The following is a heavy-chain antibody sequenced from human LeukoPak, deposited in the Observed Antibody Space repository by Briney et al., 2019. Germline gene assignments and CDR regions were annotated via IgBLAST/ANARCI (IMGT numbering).Heavy chain of an antibody. CDR2: IKQDGSEK. V-gene: IGHV3-7*04. CDR3: TRGSDY. J-gene: IGHJ4*02. CDR1: GFTFSSYA. Sequence: GGSLRLSCAASGFTFSSYAMSWVRQAPGKGLEWVANIKQDGSEKYYVDSMRGRFTISRDNAKNSLYLQMNSLRVEDTAVYYCTRGSDYWGQGTLVTVSS.